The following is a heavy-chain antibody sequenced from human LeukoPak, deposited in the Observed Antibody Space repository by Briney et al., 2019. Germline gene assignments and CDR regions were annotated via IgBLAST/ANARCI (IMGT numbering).Heavy chain of an antibody. D-gene: IGHD5-18*01. CDR3: ARFRSGYSYVH. Sequence: ASVKVSCKASGYTFTGYYMHWVRQAPGQGREWMGGINPNSGGTNNAQKFAGRVTMTRDTTISTAYMELSRLRSDDTAVYYCARFRSGYSYVHWGQGTLVTVSS. CDR1: GYTFTGYY. CDR2: INPNSGGT. V-gene: IGHV1-2*02. J-gene: IGHJ4*02.